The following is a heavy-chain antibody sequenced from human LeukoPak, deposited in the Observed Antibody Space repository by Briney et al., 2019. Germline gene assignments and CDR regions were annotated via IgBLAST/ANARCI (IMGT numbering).Heavy chain of an antibody. Sequence: SETLSLTCTVSGGSISSYYWSWIRQPPGKGLEWIGYIYYSGSTNYNPSLKSRVTISVDTSKNQFSLKLSSVTAADTAVYYCARHANYSSSWYRRENFDPWGQGTLVTVSS. CDR1: GGSISSYY. CDR2: IYYSGST. D-gene: IGHD6-13*01. V-gene: IGHV4-59*08. CDR3: ARHANYSSSWYRRENFDP. J-gene: IGHJ5*02.